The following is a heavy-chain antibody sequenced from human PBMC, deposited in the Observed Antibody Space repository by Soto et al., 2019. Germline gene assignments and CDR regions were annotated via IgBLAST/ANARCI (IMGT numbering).Heavy chain of an antibody. Sequence: GGSLRLSCAASGFTFSSYAMSWARQAPGKGLEWVSAISGSGGSTYYADSVKGRFTISRDNSKNTLYLQMNSLRAEDTAVYYCAKKWAAWGAFDIWGQGTMVTVSS. D-gene: IGHD1-26*01. CDR2: ISGSGGST. CDR3: AKKWAAWGAFDI. V-gene: IGHV3-23*01. CDR1: GFTFSSYA. J-gene: IGHJ3*02.